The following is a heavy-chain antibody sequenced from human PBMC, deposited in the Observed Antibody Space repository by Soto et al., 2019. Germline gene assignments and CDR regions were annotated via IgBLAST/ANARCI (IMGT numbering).Heavy chain of an antibody. D-gene: IGHD2-15*01. CDR1: GFTFGDSY. CDR3: VRGGGGGLFDP. CDR2: ISPGSRYP. V-gene: IGHV3-11*06. Sequence: GGSLRLSCAGSGFTFGDSYMSWIRQAPGKGLEWLSYISPGSRYPAYADSVKGRFTISRDNAKRSLCLQMMSLTAEDTAIYYCVRGGGGGLFDPWGQGTMVTVSS. J-gene: IGHJ5*02.